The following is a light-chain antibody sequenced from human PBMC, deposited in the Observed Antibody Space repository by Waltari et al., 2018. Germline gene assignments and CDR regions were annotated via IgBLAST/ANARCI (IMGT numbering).Light chain of an antibody. Sequence: DIQMTQSPSSLSASVGDRVTITCRASQGIKNYVAWYQQKPGTVPKLLIYAASTLQSGFPSRFSGSGYGTDFSLTISSLQPEDVATYYCQKYDRDPRTFGQGTKVEI. V-gene: IGKV1-27*01. CDR3: QKYDRDPRT. CDR2: AAS. CDR1: QGIKNY. J-gene: IGKJ1*01.